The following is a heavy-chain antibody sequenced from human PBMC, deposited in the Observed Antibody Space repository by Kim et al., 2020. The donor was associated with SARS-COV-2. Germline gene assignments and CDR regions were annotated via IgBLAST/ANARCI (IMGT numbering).Heavy chain of an antibody. J-gene: IGHJ6*02. Sequence: SVKVSCKASGGTFSSYAISWVRQAPGQGLEWMGGIIPIFGTANYAQKFQGRVTITADESTSTAYMELSSLRSEDTAVYYCARDPTAAAGINYGMDVWGQGTTVTVSS. CDR1: GGTFSSYA. V-gene: IGHV1-69*13. D-gene: IGHD6-13*01. CDR2: IIPIFGTA. CDR3: ARDPTAAAGINYGMDV.